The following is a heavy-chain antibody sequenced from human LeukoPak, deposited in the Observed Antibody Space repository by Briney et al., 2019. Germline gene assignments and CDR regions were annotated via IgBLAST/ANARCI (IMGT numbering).Heavy chain of an antibody. Sequence: ASVKVSCKASGGTFSSYAISWVRQAPGQGLEWMGGIIPIFGTANYAQKFQGRVTMTTDTSTSTAYMELRSLRSDDTAVYYCASVPLMVRGPGAFDIWGQGTMVTVSS. V-gene: IGHV1-69*05. J-gene: IGHJ3*02. CDR2: IIPIFGTA. CDR1: GGTFSSYA. CDR3: ASVPLMVRGPGAFDI. D-gene: IGHD3-10*01.